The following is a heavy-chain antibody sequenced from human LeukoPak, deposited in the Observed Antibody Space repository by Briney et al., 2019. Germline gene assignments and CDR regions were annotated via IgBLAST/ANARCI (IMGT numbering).Heavy chain of an antibody. CDR2: TYYRSKWYR. D-gene: IGHD6-13*01. CDR1: GDSVSSNSAT. V-gene: IGHV6-1*01. J-gene: IGHJ4*02. CDR3: ARVKSNRAAVGTFDY. Sequence: SQTLSLTCAISGDSVSSNSATWTWIRQSPSRGLEWLGRTYYRSKWYRDYAVSVKSRITINPDTSKNQFSLQLSSVTPEDTAVYYCARVKSNRAAVGTFDYWGQGTLVTVSS.